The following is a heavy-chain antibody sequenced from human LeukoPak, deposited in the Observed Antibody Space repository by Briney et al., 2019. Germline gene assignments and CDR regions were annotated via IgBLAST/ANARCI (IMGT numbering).Heavy chain of an antibody. CDR1: GFTFSSYA. Sequence: GGSLRLSCAASGFTFSSYAMSWVRQAPGKGLEWVSSISGRGGSTYYADSVKGRFTISRDNSKNTLYLQMNSLRAEDTAVYYCAKTPVATIRYFDYWGQGTLVTVSS. CDR3: AKTPVATIRYFDY. D-gene: IGHD5-12*01. J-gene: IGHJ4*02. CDR2: ISGRGGST. V-gene: IGHV3-23*01.